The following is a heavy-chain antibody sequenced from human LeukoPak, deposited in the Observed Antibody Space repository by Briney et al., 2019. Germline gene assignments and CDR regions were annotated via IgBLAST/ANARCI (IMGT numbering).Heavy chain of an antibody. CDR1: GFTFSSYW. Sequence: SGGSLRLSCAASGFTFSSYWMHWVRQAPGKGLVWVSRINSDGSSTSYADSVKGRFTISRDNAKNTLHLQMNSLRAEDTAVYYCARSPYPSIYGYNYYFDYWGQGTLVTVSS. D-gene: IGHD5-24*01. CDR3: ARSPYPSIYGYNYYFDY. J-gene: IGHJ4*02. CDR2: INSDGSST. V-gene: IGHV3-74*01.